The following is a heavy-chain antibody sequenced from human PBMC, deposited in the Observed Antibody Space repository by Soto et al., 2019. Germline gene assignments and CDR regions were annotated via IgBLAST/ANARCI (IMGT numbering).Heavy chain of an antibody. J-gene: IGHJ4*02. V-gene: IGHV4-31*03. CDR2: IYYSGST. CDR1: GGSISSGGYY. CDR3: ARAPFLEWLGSVYFDY. D-gene: IGHD3-3*02. Sequence: SETLSLTCTVSGGSISSGGYYWSWIRQHPGKGLEWIGYIYYSGSTYYNPSLKSRVTISVDTSKNQFSLKLSSVTAADTAVYYCARAPFLEWLGSVYFDYWGQGTLVTVSS.